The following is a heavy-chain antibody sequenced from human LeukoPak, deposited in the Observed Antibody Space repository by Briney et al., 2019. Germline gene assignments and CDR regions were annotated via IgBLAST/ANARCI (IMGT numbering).Heavy chain of an antibody. CDR3: VRDLIWAFDI. J-gene: IGHJ3*02. Sequence: SETLSLTCAVYGGSFSGYYWSWIRQPPGKGLEWIGEINHSGSTNYNPSLKSRVTMSVDTSKNQFSLKLSSVTAEDTAVYYCVRDLIWAFDIWGQGTMVTVSS. V-gene: IGHV4-34*01. CDR2: INHSGST. D-gene: IGHD3-3*01. CDR1: GGSFSGYY.